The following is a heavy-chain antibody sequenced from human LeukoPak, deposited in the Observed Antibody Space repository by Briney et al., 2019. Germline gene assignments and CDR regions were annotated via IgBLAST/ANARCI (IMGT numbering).Heavy chain of an antibody. V-gene: IGHV4-39*01. CDR3: ATXYGXNFY. D-gene: IGHD3-10*01. Sequence: PSETLSLTCTVSGGSIIRTDYYWGWIRQPPGKGLEWIGSIYHSGSTYYNPSLESRVSVSVDTSKSQFSLRLSSVTAADTAVYYCATXYGXNFYWGQGTLVTVSS. J-gene: IGHJ4*02. CDR2: IYHSGST. CDR1: GGSIIRTDYY.